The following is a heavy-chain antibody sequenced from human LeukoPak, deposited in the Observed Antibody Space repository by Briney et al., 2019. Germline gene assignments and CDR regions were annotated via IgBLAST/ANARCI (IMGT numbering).Heavy chain of an antibody. V-gene: IGHV1-8*02. Sequence: ASVKVSCKASGYTFTGYYMHSVRQAPGQGLEWMGWMNPNSGNTGYAQKFQGRVTMTRNTSISTAYMELSSLRSEDTAVYYCAREWGSGYYQDFDYWGQGTLVTVSS. CDR2: MNPNSGNT. D-gene: IGHD3-3*01. CDR3: AREWGSGYYQDFDY. CDR1: GYTFTGYY. J-gene: IGHJ4*02.